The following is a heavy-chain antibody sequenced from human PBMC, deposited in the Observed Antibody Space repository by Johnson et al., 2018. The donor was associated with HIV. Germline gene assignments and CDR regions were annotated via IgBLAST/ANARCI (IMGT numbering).Heavy chain of an antibody. CDR2: IRSKANSYAT. CDR1: GFTFSGSA. D-gene: IGHD5-18*01. J-gene: IGHJ3*02. Sequence: VQLVESGGGVVQPGRSLRLSCAASGFTFSGSAMHWVRQASGKGLEWVGRIRSKANSYATAYAASVKGRFTISRDDSKNTAYLQMNSLRAEDTAIYYCAKDRLAMGILDIWGQGTMVTVSS. CDR3: AKDRLAMGILDI. V-gene: IGHV3-73*01.